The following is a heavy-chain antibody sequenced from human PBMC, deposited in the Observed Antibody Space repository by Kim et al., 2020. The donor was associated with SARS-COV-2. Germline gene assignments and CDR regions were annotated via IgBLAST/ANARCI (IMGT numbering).Heavy chain of an antibody. CDR1: GFTFSSYW. CDR3: ARVSVTGYYDYVWGSYQFYFDY. D-gene: IGHD3-16*02. CDR2: IKQDGSEK. J-gene: IGHJ4*02. V-gene: IGHV3-7*01. Sequence: GGSLRLSCAASGFTFSSYWMSWVRQAPGKGLEWVANIKQDGSEKYYVDSVKGRFTISRDNAKNSLYLQMNSLRAEDTAVYYCARVSVTGYYDYVWGSYQFYFDYWGQGTLVTVSS.